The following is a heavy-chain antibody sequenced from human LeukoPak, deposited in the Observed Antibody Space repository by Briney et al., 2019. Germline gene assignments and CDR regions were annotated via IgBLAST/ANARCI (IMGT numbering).Heavy chain of an antibody. Sequence: ASVKVSCKASGGTFSSYAISWVRQAPGQGLGWMGGIVPIFGTANYAQKFQGRVTFTADESTSTAYMELSSLRSEDTAVYYCARGHDYSNYLDYWGQGTLVTVSS. V-gene: IGHV1-69*13. CDR3: ARGHDYSNYLDY. D-gene: IGHD4-11*01. CDR2: IVPIFGTA. J-gene: IGHJ4*02. CDR1: GGTFSSYA.